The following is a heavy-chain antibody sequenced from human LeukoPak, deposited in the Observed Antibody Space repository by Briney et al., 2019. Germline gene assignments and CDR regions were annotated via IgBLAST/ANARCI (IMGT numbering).Heavy chain of an antibody. J-gene: IGHJ4*02. V-gene: IGHV4-59*01. CDR1: GGSISSYY. Sequence: SETLSLTCTVSGGSISSYYWSWIRQPPGKGLEWIGYIYYSGSTNYNPSLKSRVTISVDTSKNQFSLKLSSVTAADTAAYYCARGDLLERWLQFNGFDYWGQGTLVTVSS. CDR2: IYYSGST. D-gene: IGHD5-24*01. CDR3: ARGDLLERWLQFNGFDY.